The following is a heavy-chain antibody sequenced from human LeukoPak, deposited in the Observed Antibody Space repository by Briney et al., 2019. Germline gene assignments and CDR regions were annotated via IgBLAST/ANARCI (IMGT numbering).Heavy chain of an antibody. D-gene: IGHD3-9*01. V-gene: IGHV4-34*01. J-gene: IGHJ4*02. CDR1: GGSFSGDY. CDR2: INHSGST. Sequence: SETLSVTCAVYGGSFSGDYWSCIRQPPGKGLEWIGKINHSGSTNYNPSLKSRVTISVDTSKNQFSLKLSSVTAADTAVYYCARIRMGDYDILTGYYALYYFDYWGQGTLVTVSS. CDR3: ARIRMGDYDILTGYYALYYFDY.